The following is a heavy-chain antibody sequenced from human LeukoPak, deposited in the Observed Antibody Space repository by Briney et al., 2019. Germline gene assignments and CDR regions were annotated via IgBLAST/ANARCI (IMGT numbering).Heavy chain of an antibody. CDR1: GGSISSGGYS. D-gene: IGHD3-10*01. Sequence: PSQTLSLTCAVSGGSISSGGYSWSWTRQPPGKGLGWIGYIYYSGSTNYNPSLKSRVTISVDRSKIQFSLKLSSVTAADTAVYYCVRGGSGGTFDYWGQGTLVTVSS. V-gene: IGHV4-30-4*07. CDR2: IYYSGST. CDR3: VRGGSGGTFDY. J-gene: IGHJ4*02.